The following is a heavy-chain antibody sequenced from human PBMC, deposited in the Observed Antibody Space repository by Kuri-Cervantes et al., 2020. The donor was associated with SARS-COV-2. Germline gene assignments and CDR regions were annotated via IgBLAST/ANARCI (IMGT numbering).Heavy chain of an antibody. D-gene: IGHD3-10*01. V-gene: IGHV1-69*06. CDR1: GGTFSSYA. CDR3: AREGAGTLYTSRYYGMDV. CDR2: IIPIFGTA. Sequence: SVKVFCKASGGTFSSYAISWVRQAPGQGLEWMGGIIPIFGTANYAQKFQGRVTITADKSTSTAYMELSSLRSEDTAVYYCAREGAGTLYTSRYYGMDVWGQGTTVTVSS. J-gene: IGHJ6*02.